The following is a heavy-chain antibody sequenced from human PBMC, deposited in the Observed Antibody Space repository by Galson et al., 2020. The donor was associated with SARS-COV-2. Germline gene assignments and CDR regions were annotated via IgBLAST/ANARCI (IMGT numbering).Heavy chain of an antibody. D-gene: IGHD4-17*01. J-gene: IGHJ4*02. CDR3: AREWYGDYGQIDY. CDR2: ISYDGSNK. CDR1: GFTFSSYA. Sequence: GGSLRLSCAASGFTFSSYAMHWVRQAPGKGLEWVAVISYDGSNKYYADSVKGRFTISRDNSKNTLYLQMNSLRAEDTAVYYCAREWYGDYGQIDYWGQGTLVTVSS. V-gene: IGHV3-30*04.